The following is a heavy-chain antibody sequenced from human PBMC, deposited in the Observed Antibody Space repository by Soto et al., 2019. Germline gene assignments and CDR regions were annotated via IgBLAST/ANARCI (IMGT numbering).Heavy chain of an antibody. V-gene: IGHV1-2*04. CDR2: INPNSGGT. J-gene: IGHJ4*02. D-gene: IGHD6-13*01. CDR1: GYTFTGYY. Sequence: ASVKVSCKASGYTFTGYYMHWVRQAPGQGLEWMGWINPNSGGTNYAQKFQGWVTMTRDTSISTAYMELSRLRSDDTAVYYCARGRAAAGTNTKYFDYWGQGTLVTVSS. CDR3: ARGRAAAGTNTKYFDY.